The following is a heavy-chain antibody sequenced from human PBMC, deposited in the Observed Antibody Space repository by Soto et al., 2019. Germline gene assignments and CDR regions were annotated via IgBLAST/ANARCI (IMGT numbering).Heavy chain of an antibody. J-gene: IGHJ4*02. CDR1: GFTFSNYA. V-gene: IGHV3-23*01. Sequence: EVQLLESGGGLVQPGGSLRLSCAASGFTFSNYAMNWVRQAPVKGLAWVSVISGSGDSTYHADSVKGRFTISRDNSKTTLYLQMNSLRAEDTAVYYCARRGSGSYYDYWGQGTLVTVSS. CDR3: ARRGSGSYYDY. D-gene: IGHD1-26*01. CDR2: ISGSGDST.